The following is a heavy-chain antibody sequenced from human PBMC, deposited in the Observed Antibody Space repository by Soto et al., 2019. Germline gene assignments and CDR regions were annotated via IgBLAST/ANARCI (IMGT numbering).Heavy chain of an antibody. CDR1: GFTFSSYA. Sequence: QVQLVESGGGVVQPGRSLRLSCAASGFTFSSYAMHWVRQAPGKGLEWVAVISYDGSNKYYADSVKGRFTISRDNSKNPLYLKMNSLRAEDKAVYYCARDLGNDYSNHRGPNDYYYYGMDVWGQGTTVTVSS. J-gene: IGHJ6*02. CDR2: ISYDGSNK. D-gene: IGHD4-4*01. V-gene: IGHV3-30-3*01. CDR3: ARDLGNDYSNHRGPNDYYYYGMDV.